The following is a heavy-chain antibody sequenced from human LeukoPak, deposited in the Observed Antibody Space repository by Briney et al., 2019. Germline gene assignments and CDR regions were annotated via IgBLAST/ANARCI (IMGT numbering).Heavy chain of an antibody. V-gene: IGHV3-30-3*01. CDR1: GFTFSSYW. D-gene: IGHD3-16*01. CDR2: ISYDGSNK. J-gene: IGHJ5*02. Sequence: GGSLRLSCAASGFTFSSYWMSWVRQAPGKGLEWVAVISYDGSNKYYADSVKGRFTISRDNSKNTLYLQMNSLRAEDTAVYYCARDPRGTYGNWFDPWGQGTLVTVSS. CDR3: ARDPRGTYGNWFDP.